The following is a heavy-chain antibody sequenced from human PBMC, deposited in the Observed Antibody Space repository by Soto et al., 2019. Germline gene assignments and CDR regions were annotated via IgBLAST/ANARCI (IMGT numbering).Heavy chain of an antibody. CDR1: GITYXTYV. Sequence: GASVKVSCKASGITYXTYVILWVRQAPGQSLEWMGWINAGNGDTRYSEKLQGRVTLTRDTSASTAYMDLSSLRSEDTAIYYCARAISGYVTWGQGTLVTVSS. CDR3: ARAISGYVT. D-gene: IGHD5-12*01. CDR2: INAGNGDT. V-gene: IGHV1-3*01. J-gene: IGHJ4*02.